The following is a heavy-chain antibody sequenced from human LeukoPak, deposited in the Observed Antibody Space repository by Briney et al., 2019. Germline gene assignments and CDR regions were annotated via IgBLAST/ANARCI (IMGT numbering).Heavy chain of an antibody. CDR2: ISAYNGNT. CDR1: GYTFTSYG. J-gene: IGHJ3*02. CDR3: ARGLLRFLERPSDAFDI. D-gene: IGHD3-3*01. V-gene: IGHV1-18*01. Sequence: ASVKVSCKASGYTFTSYGISWVRQAPGQGLEWMGWISAYNGNTNYAQKLQGRVTITADESTSTAYMELSSLRSEDTAVYYCARGLLRFLERPSDAFDIWGQGTMVTVSS.